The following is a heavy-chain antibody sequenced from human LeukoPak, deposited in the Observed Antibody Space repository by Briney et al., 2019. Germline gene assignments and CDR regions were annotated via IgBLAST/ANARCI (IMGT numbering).Heavy chain of an antibody. Sequence: GGSLRLSCAVSGFTFCGFWMSWSRQAPGKGLEWVASINSDGSEGYYADVVKGRFTISSDNAKNSLYLQINSLRAEDTAVYYCARSSYSSSSSVWGQGTMVTVSS. CDR1: GFTFCGFW. CDR3: ARSSYSSSSSV. CDR2: INSDGSEG. D-gene: IGHD6-6*01. V-gene: IGHV3-7*03. J-gene: IGHJ3*01.